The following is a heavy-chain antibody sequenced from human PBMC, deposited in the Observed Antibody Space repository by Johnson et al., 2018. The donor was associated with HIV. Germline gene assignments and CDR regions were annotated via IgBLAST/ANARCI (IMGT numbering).Heavy chain of an antibody. CDR2: IWYDGSNK. J-gene: IGHJ3*02. CDR1: GFTFSSYG. Sequence: QVQLVESGGGVVQPGRSLRLSCAASGFTFSSYGMHWVRQAPGKGLEWVAVIWYDGSNKYYADSVKGRFTISRDNSKNTFYLQMNSLRAEDTAVYYCAKDTRSSSGLGAFDIWGQGTMVTVSS. D-gene: IGHD6-6*01. V-gene: IGHV3-33*06. CDR3: AKDTRSSSGLGAFDI.